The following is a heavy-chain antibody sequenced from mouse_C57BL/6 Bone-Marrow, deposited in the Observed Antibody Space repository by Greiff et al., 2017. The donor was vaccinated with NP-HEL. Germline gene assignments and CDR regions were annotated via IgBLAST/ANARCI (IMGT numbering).Heavy chain of an antibody. CDR1: GFTFSSYG. J-gene: IGHJ4*01. CDR3: ARHGNSYAMDY. V-gene: IGHV5-6*01. D-gene: IGHD2-1*01. CDR2: ISSGGSYP. Sequence: EVQGVESGGDLVKPGGSLKLSCAASGFTFSSYGMSWVRQTPDKRLEWVATISSGGSYPYYPDSVKGRFTISRDNAKNTLYLQMSSLKSEDTAMYYCARHGNSYAMDYWGQGTSVTVSS.